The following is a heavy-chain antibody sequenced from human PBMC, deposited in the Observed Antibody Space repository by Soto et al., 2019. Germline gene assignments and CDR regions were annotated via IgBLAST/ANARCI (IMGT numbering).Heavy chain of an antibody. CDR3: ERGLCMRSSSSYWFDP. D-gene: IGHD6-6*01. CDR2: INHSGST. V-gene: IGHV4-34*01. CDR1: GGSFSGYY. Sequence: SETLSLTCAVYGGSFSGYYWSWIRQPPGKGLEWIGEINHSGSTNYNPSLKSRVTISVDTSKNQFSLKLSSVTAADTAVYYRERGLCMRSSSSYWFDPCGQGTLVTVSS. J-gene: IGHJ5*02.